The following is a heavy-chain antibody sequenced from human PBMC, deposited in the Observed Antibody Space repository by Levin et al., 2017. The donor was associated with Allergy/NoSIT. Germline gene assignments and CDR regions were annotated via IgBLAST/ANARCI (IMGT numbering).Heavy chain of an antibody. CDR1: GGSISSSSYY. D-gene: IGHD2-2*01. V-gene: IGHV4-39*02. CDR2: IYNSGST. CDR3: ARDQGYCTSSSCHGMAFDI. J-gene: IGHJ3*02. Sequence: SETLSLTCTVSGGSISSSSYYWGWIRQPPGKGLEWIGNIYNSGSTYYNPSLKSRVTISVDTSKNQFSLKLSSETAADAAVYYCARDQGYCTSSSCHGMAFDIWGQGTVVTVSS.